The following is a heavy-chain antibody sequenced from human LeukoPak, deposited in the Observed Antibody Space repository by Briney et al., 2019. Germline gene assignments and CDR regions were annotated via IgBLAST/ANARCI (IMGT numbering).Heavy chain of an antibody. D-gene: IGHD3-10*01. Sequence: PSETLSLTCAVYGGSFSGYYWSWIRQPPGKGLEWIGEINHSGSTNYNPSLKSRVTISVDTSKNQFSLKLSSVTAADTAVYYCARLVSLWFGESPNWFDPWGRGTLVTVSS. CDR1: GGSFSGYY. CDR2: INHSGST. J-gene: IGHJ5*02. V-gene: IGHV4-34*01. CDR3: ARLVSLWFGESPNWFDP.